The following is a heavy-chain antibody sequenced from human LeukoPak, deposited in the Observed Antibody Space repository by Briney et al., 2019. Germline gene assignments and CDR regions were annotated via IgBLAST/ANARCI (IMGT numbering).Heavy chain of an antibody. Sequence: SETLSLTCTVSGGSISSYYWSWIRQPAGKGLEWIGRIYTSGSTNYNPSLKSRVTMSVDTSKNQFSLKLSSVTAADTAVYYCARDTLIVGTYYYYYMDVWGKGTTVTISS. J-gene: IGHJ6*03. CDR1: GGSISSYY. D-gene: IGHD3-22*01. CDR2: IYTSGST. CDR3: ARDTLIVGTYYYYYMDV. V-gene: IGHV4-4*07.